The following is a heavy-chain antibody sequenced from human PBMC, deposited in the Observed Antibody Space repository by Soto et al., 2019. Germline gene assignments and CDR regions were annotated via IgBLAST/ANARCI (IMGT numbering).Heavy chain of an antibody. CDR3: ARTYYYDSSGYYFPYYYYGMDV. J-gene: IGHJ6*02. D-gene: IGHD3-22*01. Sequence: PGGSLRLSCAASGFTFSSYAMHWVRQAPGKGLEWVAVISYDGSNKYYADSVKGRFTISRDNSKNTLYLQMNSLRAEDTAVHYCARTYYYDSSGYYFPYYYYGMDVWGQGTTVTVSS. V-gene: IGHV3-30-3*01. CDR1: GFTFSSYA. CDR2: ISYDGSNK.